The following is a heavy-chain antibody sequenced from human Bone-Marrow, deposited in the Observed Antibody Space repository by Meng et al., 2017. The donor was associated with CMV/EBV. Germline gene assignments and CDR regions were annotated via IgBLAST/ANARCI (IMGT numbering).Heavy chain of an antibody. Sequence: SVKVSCKASGFTFTSSAVQWVRQARGQRLEWIGWIVVGSGNTNYAQKFQERVTITRDMSTSTAYMELSRLRSDDTAVYYCARLDIYDSSGYNGYWGQGTLVTVSS. CDR1: GFTFTSSA. CDR3: ARLDIYDSSGYNGY. V-gene: IGHV1-58*01. J-gene: IGHJ4*02. CDR2: IVVGSGNT. D-gene: IGHD3-22*01.